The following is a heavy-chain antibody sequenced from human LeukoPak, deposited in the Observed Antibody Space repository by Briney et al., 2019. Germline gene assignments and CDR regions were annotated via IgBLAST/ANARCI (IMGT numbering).Heavy chain of an antibody. Sequence: GALNLSCAASGFTFNNYGMHGGRQAPGKGLEGVAFIRDDGSNKYYAESEKGRFTISRDDSKNTLYLQMKSLRAEDTAVYYCAKPMTTVTPFDYWGQGTLVTVSS. CDR1: GFTFNNYG. CDR2: IRDDGSNK. CDR3: AKPMTTVTPFDY. J-gene: IGHJ4*02. V-gene: IGHV3-30*02. D-gene: IGHD4-17*01.